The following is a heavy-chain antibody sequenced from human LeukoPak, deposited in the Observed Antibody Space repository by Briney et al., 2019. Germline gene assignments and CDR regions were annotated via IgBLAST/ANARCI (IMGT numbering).Heavy chain of an antibody. Sequence: HAGGSLRLSCAASGFTFSSYWMSWVRQAPGKGLEWVAVIWYDGSNKYYADSVKGRFTISRDNSKNTLYLQMNSLRAEDTAVYYCARPSKQWLVKGSYFDYWGQGTLVTVSS. D-gene: IGHD6-19*01. V-gene: IGHV3-33*08. CDR2: IWYDGSNK. CDR3: ARPSKQWLVKGSYFDY. CDR1: GFTFSSYW. J-gene: IGHJ4*02.